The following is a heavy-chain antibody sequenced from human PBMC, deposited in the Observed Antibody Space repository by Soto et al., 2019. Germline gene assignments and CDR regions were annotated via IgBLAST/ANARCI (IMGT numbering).Heavy chain of an antibody. V-gene: IGHV3-23*01. CDR1: GFTFSSYA. Sequence: EVQLLESGGGLVQPGGSLRLSCAASGFTFSSYAMSWVRQAPGKGLEWVSGISGSGGSTYYADSEKGRFTISRNNSKNTLYLQMNSLRGEDTAVYSCAKDAPSCSGGSCYSDYWGQGTLVTVSS. J-gene: IGHJ4*02. D-gene: IGHD2-15*01. CDR2: ISGSGGST. CDR3: AKDAPSCSGGSCYSDY.